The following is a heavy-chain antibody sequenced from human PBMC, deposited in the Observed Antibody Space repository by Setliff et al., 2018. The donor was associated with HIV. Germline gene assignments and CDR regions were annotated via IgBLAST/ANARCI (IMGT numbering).Heavy chain of an antibody. CDR1: GYSFTNYG. J-gene: IGHJ3*02. V-gene: IGHV1-18*01. CDR3: ARDDVGYCSGGSCYHLFDTFDI. Sequence: ASVKVSCKASGYSFTNYGISWVRQAPGQGLEWMGWISSYNDNTNYALNLQGRVTMTTDTSTSTAYMELRSLRSDDTAVYSCARDDVGYCSGGSCYHLFDTFDIWGQGTGVTVS. CDR2: ISSYNDNT. D-gene: IGHD2-15*01.